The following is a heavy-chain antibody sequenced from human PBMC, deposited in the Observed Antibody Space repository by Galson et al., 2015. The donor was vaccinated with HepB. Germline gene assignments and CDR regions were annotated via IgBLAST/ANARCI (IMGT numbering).Heavy chain of an antibody. D-gene: IGHD4-17*01. V-gene: IGHV2-5*02. J-gene: IGHJ4*02. Sequence: PALVKPTQTLTLTCTFSGFSLSASGVGVGWIRQPPGKALEWLALIYWDDDKRYSPSLKSRLTITKDTSKNQVVLTMTNMDPVDTATYYCAHRDYGDSDFDYWGQGTLVTVSS. CDR1: GFSLSASGVG. CDR2: IYWDDDK. CDR3: AHRDYGDSDFDY.